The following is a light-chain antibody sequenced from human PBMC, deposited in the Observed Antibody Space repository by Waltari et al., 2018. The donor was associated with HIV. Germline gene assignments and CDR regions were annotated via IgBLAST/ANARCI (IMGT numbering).Light chain of an antibody. CDR2: YDK. J-gene: IGLJ3*02. CDR1: NIERKS. CDR3: QVWDSSIEQVL. V-gene: IGLV3-21*01. Sequence: VLTQPPSVSVAPGMTARITCGGKNIERKSVQWDQQKPGQAPILVIYYDKDRPSGIPERFSGSNSGNTATLTITRVGAEDEADYYCQVWDSSIEQVLFGGGTKLTVL.